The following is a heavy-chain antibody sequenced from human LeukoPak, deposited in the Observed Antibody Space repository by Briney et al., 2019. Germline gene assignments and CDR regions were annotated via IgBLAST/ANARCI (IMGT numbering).Heavy chain of an antibody. Sequence: ASVKVSCRASGYTFTDYYMHWVRQAPGQGLEWMGIINPSGGSTSYAQKFQGRVTMTRDTSTSTVYMELSSLRSEDTAVYYCAGRGYSWFDSYFDYWGQGTLVTVSS. J-gene: IGHJ4*02. CDR2: INPSGGST. D-gene: IGHD5-18*01. CDR1: GYTFTDYY. CDR3: AGRGYSWFDSYFDY. V-gene: IGHV1-46*01.